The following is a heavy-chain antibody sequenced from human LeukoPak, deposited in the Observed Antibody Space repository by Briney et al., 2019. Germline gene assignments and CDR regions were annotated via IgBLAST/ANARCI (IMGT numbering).Heavy chain of an antibody. CDR2: IYYSGST. V-gene: IGHV4-59*01. J-gene: IGHJ4*02. D-gene: IGHD2-15*01. CDR3: ATHPPKLCTGGSCSDY. Sequence: LSETLSLTCTVSGGSISSYSWSWIRQPPGKGLEWIGYIYYSGSTNYNPSLKSRVTISIDTSKNQFSLKLSSVTAADTAVYYCATHPPKLCTGGSCSDYWGQGTLVTVSS. CDR1: GGSISSYS.